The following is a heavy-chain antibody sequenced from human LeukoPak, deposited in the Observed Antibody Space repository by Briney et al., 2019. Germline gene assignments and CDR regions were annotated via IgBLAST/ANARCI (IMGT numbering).Heavy chain of an antibody. CDR2: IFPADSET. Sequence: GESLKISCKAPGYNFATYWIAWVRQMPGKGLEWVAIIFPADSETKYSPSFRGQVTISADKSISTAHLQWSSLKASDTAMYYCARHRWTDLAYFDYMDVWGKGTTITVSS. CDR1: GYNFATYW. D-gene: IGHD3/OR15-3a*01. J-gene: IGHJ6*03. V-gene: IGHV5-51*01. CDR3: ARHRWTDLAYFDYMDV.